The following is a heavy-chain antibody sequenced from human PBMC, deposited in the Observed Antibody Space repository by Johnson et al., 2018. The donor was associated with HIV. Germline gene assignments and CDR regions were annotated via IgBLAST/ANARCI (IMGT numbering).Heavy chain of an antibody. J-gene: IGHJ3*02. Sequence: VQLVESGGGLVQPGGSLRLSCAASGFTFSSYWMSWVRQAPGKGLEWVANIKQDGSERYHVDSVKGRFTISRDNAKNALYLQMNSLRAEDTALYYCARDRTGGAFDIWGQGTMVTVSS. CDR3: ARDRTGGAFDI. CDR2: IKQDGSER. V-gene: IGHV3-7*05. D-gene: IGHD1-26*01. CDR1: GFTFSSYW.